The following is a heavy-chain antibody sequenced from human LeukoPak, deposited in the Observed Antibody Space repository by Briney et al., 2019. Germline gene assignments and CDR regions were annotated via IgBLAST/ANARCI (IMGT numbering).Heavy chain of an antibody. CDR3: AREVAAGLSD. J-gene: IGHJ4*02. D-gene: IGHD6-13*01. CDR1: GDSVSSNSAT. V-gene: IGHV6-1*01. Sequence: SQTLSLTCAISGDSVSSNSATWNWIRQSPSRGLEWLGRTHYRSKWYIEYALSVKSRIIINPDTSRNQFSLQLNSVTPEDTALYYCAREVAAGLSDWGLGTLVTVSS. CDR2: THYRSKWYI.